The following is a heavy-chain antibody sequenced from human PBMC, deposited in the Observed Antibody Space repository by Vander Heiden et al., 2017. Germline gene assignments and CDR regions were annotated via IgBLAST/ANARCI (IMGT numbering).Heavy chain of an antibody. V-gene: IGHV4-34*01. CDR2: INHSGST. CDR1: GGPFTGYD. J-gene: IGHJ4*02. CDR3: ARGARGVVVVAATPWFDY. D-gene: IGHD2-15*01. Sequence: QVQLHQSSAGALKPSETLSLTCAVYGGPFTGYDWSWIRQPPGKGLEWIGEINHSGSTNYNPSLKSRVTISVDTSKNQFSLKLSSVTAADTAVYYCARGARGVVVVAATPWFDYWGQGTLVTVSS.